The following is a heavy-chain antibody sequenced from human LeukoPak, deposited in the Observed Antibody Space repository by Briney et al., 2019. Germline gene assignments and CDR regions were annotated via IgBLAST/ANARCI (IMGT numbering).Heavy chain of an antibody. D-gene: IGHD3-10*01. J-gene: IGHJ5*02. CDR3: TTERGRVLLWFGEPTTWFDP. Sequence: PGRSLRLSCAASGFTFSSYAMHWVRQAPGKGLEWVAVISYDGSNKYYADSVKGRFTISGDNSKNTLYLQMNSLRAEDTAVYYCTTERGRVLLWFGEPTTWFDPWGQGTLVTVSS. CDR2: ISYDGSNK. V-gene: IGHV3-30-3*01. CDR1: GFTFSSYA.